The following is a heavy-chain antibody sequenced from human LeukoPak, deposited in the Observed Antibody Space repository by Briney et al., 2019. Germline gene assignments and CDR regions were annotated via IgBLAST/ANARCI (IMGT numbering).Heavy chain of an antibody. CDR2: IYYNGST. D-gene: IGHD7-27*01. Sequence: SETLSLTCTVSGGSISSYYWNWIRQPPGKGLEWIGYIYYNGSTNYNPSLKSRVTISVDSSKNQFSLKLSSVTAADTAVYYCASSGDRLSVFDPWGQGTLVTVSS. J-gene: IGHJ5*02. CDR1: GGSISSYY. CDR3: ASSGDRLSVFDP. V-gene: IGHV4-59*01.